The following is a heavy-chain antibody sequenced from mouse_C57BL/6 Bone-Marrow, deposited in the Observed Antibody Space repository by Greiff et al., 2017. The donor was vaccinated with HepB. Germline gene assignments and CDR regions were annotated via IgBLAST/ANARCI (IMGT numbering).Heavy chain of an antibody. CDR1: GFTFSSYA. CDR2: ISSGGDYI. CDR3: TRGHYYGSSYEAMDY. D-gene: IGHD1-1*01. Sequence: EVKLVESGEGLVKPGGSLKLSCAASGFTFSSYAMSWVRQTPEKRLEWVAYISSGGDYISYADTVKGQFTISRNNARNTLYLQMSSLKSEDTAMYYCTRGHYYGSSYEAMDYWGQGTSVTVSS. J-gene: IGHJ4*01. V-gene: IGHV5-9-1*02.